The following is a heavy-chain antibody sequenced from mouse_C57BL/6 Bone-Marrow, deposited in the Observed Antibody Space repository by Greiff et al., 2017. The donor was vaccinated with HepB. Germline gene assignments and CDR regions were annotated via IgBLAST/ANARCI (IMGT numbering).Heavy chain of an antibody. CDR2: ISSGSSTI. CDR1: GFTFSDYG. V-gene: IGHV5-17*01. Sequence: EVKLMESGGGLVKPGGSLKLSCAASGFTFSDYGMHWVRQAPEKGLEWVAYISSGSSTIYYADTVKGRFTISRDNAKNTLFLQMTSLRSEDTAMYYCARRDDYDNFDVWGTGTTVTVSS. CDR3: ARRDDYDNFDV. J-gene: IGHJ1*03. D-gene: IGHD2-4*01.